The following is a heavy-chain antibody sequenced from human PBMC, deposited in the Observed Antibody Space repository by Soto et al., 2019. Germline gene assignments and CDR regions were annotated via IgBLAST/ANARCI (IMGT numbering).Heavy chain of an antibody. CDR1: GGSLSGYY. J-gene: IGHJ5*02. V-gene: IGHV4-34*01. D-gene: IGHD3-3*01. CDR2: INHSGST. Sequence: ETLSLTCAVDGGSLSGYYWGWIRQPPGKGLEWIGEINHSGSTNYNPSLKSRVTISVDTSKNQFSLKLSSVTAADTAVYYCARGATYYDFWSGYYWFDPWGQGTLVTVSS. CDR3: ARGATYYDFWSGYYWFDP.